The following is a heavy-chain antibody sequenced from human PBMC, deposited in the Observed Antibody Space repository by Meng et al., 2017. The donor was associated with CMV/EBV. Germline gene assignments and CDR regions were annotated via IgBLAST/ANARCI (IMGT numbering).Heavy chain of an antibody. CDR3: ARSRITIFGVVTHLDY. V-gene: IGHV1-69*05. D-gene: IGHD3-3*01. CDR1: GGTFSSYA. Sequence: SVKVSCKASGGTFSSYAISWVRQAPGQGLEWMGGIIPIFGTANYAQKFQGRVTITTDESTSTAYMELSRLRSDDTAVYYCARSRITIFGVVTHLDYWGQGTLVTVSS. CDR2: IIPIFGTA. J-gene: IGHJ4*02.